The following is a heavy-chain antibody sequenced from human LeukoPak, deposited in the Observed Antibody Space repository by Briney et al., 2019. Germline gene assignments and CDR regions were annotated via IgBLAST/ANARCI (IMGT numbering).Heavy chain of an antibody. D-gene: IGHD3-10*01. J-gene: IGHJ3*02. CDR1: GGSISSYY. CDR2: IYYSGST. Sequence: TSETLSLTCTVSGGSISSYYWSWIRQPPGKGLEWIGYIYYSGSTNYNPSLKSRVTISVDTSKNQFSLKLSSVTAADTAVYYCARRLKIHGPARWLGESRGKIDAFDIWGQGTMVTVSS. CDR3: ARRLKIHGPARWLGESRGKIDAFDI. V-gene: IGHV4-59*08.